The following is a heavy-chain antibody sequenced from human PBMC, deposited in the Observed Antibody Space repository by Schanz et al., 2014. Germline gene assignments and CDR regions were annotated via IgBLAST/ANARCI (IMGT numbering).Heavy chain of an antibody. J-gene: IGHJ4*02. Sequence: LQLQESGSGLMKPSQTLSLTCAVSGGSISSGGYSWNWIRQSPGKGLEWIGYIYYSGNTYYNPSLKSRVTIPLARAKNQFSLRLDSVTAADTAVYYCALREKPYGPFASWGQGALVTVSS. CDR1: GGSISSGGYS. V-gene: IGHV4-30-2*06. CDR3: ALREKPYGPFAS. CDR2: IYYSGNT. D-gene: IGHD3-10*01.